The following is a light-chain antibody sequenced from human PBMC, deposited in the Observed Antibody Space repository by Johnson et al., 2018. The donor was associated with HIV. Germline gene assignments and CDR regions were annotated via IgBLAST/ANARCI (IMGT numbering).Light chain of an antibody. CDR1: SSNIGNNY. J-gene: IGLJ1*01. CDR3: GTGDTRLSAGYV. CDR2: GND. Sequence: QSVLTQPPSVSAAPGQKVTISCSGSSSNIGNNYVSWYQQLPGTAPKLLIYGNDKRPSGIPDRFSGSKSGTSATLGITGLQTGDEADDYCGTGDTRLSAGYVFGTGTKVTV. V-gene: IGLV1-51*02.